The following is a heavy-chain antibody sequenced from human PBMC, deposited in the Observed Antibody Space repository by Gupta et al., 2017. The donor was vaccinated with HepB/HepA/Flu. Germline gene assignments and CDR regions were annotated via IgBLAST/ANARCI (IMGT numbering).Heavy chain of an antibody. CDR2: IIPILGIE. Sequence: QVQLVQSGAEVKKPGSSVKVSCKASGGTFSSYAISWVRQAPGQGLEWMGRIIPILGIENDAQKCQGRVRITADKSTSTDYMELSSMRYEDTAVYYCAREQRYQTIDLGYWGQGNLVTVS. J-gene: IGHJ4*02. CDR1: GGTFSSYA. V-gene: IGHV1-69*04. D-gene: IGHD2-2*01. CDR3: AREQRYQTIDLGY.